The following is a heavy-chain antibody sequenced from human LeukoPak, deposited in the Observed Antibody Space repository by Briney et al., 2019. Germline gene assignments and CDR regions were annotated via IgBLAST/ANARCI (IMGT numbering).Heavy chain of an antibody. V-gene: IGHV4-59*01. J-gene: IGHJ4*02. CDR3: ARGVGLHVYYFDY. CDR1: GGSISSYY. D-gene: IGHD3-16*01. CDR2: IFYSGGT. Sequence: SETLSLTCTVSGGSISSYYWSWIRQPPGKGLEWIGYIFYSGGTNYNPSLKSRVTMSVDTSKTQFPLKLSSVTAADTAVYYCARGVGLHVYYFDYWGQGSLVTVSS.